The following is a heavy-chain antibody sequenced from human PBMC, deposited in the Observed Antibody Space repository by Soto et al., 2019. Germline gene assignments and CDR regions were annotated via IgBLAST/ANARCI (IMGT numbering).Heavy chain of an antibody. CDR3: AKVGRGGSEARYYYYYVDV. D-gene: IGHD1-26*01. J-gene: IGHJ6*03. CDR1: GFTFSSYG. Sequence: QVQLVESGGGVVQPGRSLRLSCAASGFTFSSYGMHWVRQAPGKGLEWVAVISYDGSNKYYADSVKGRFTISRDNSKNTLYLQMNSLRAEDTAVYYCAKVGRGGSEARYYYYYVDVWGKGTTVTVSS. CDR2: ISYDGSNK. V-gene: IGHV3-30*18.